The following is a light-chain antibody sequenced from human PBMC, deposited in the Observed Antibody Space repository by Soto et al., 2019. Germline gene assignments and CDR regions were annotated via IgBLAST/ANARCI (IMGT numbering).Light chain of an antibody. CDR3: QLRSHCTP. J-gene: IGKJ2*01. CDR1: QSVSSY. V-gene: IGKV3-11*01. CDR2: DAS. Sequence: DIVLTQSPATLSLSPGERATISCRASQSVSSYLAWYQQKPGKAPRLLIYDASSRATGIPARFSGSGSGTAFSLSISSKLPDDFVVYVCQLRSHCTPFGQGTKLEIK.